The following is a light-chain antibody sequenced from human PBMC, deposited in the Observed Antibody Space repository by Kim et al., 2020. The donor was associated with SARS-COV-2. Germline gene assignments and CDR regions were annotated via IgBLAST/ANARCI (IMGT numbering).Light chain of an antibody. J-gene: IGKJ1*01. V-gene: IGKV3-11*01. Sequence: WSPGERATLSCRTSQSVSRYLAWYQQKLGQAPRLLIYDASNRATGIPARFSGSGSGTDFTLAISSLEPEDFAIYYCQQRSTWPWTFGQGTKVDIK. CDR3: QQRSTWPWT. CDR2: DAS. CDR1: QSVSRY.